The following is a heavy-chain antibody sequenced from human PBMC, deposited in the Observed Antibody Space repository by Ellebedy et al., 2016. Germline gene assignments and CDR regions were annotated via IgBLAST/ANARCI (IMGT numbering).Heavy chain of an antibody. V-gene: IGHV3-74*01. J-gene: IGHJ4*02. Sequence: GESLKISXAASGFTFSNYWMSWVRQAPGKGLEWVSRIDSDGSSTNYVDSVKGRFTISRDNAKNTLYLQMNSLRAEDTAVYYCASARGFWSDLYFDYWGQGTLVTVSS. CDR1: GFTFSNYW. CDR3: ASARGFWSDLYFDY. D-gene: IGHD3-3*01. CDR2: IDSDGSST.